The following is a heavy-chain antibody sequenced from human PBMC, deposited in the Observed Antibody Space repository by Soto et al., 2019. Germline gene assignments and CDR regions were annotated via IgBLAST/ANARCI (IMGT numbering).Heavy chain of an antibody. V-gene: IGHV3-74*01. CDR1: GFTSSNYW. CDR3: ARSVRSGSFPYYYYAMDV. CDR2: IKSDGSST. D-gene: IGHD3-10*01. Sequence: EVQLVESGGGLVQPGGSLRLSCAASGFTSSNYWMHWVRQAPGKGLVWVSRIKSDGSSTSYADSVKGRFPISRDNAKNTLDLQMHGLRAEDMAVYYCARSVRSGSFPYYYYAMDVWGQGTTVTVSS. J-gene: IGHJ6*02.